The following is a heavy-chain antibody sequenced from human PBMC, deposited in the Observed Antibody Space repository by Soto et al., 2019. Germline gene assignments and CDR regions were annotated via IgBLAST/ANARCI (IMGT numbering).Heavy chain of an antibody. V-gene: IGHV1-69*02. CDR1: GGTFSRYT. CDR3: AKNWAERGYTYGVDY. D-gene: IGHD5-18*01. J-gene: IGHJ4*02. Sequence: QVHLVQSGAEVKKPGSSVKVSCKASGGTFSRYTISWVRQAPGKGLEWMGRIIPILGIANYAQKFQGRVTITADKSTSTAYMELSSLRAEDTAVYFCAKNWAERGYTYGVDYWGQGTLVTVSS. CDR2: IIPILGIA.